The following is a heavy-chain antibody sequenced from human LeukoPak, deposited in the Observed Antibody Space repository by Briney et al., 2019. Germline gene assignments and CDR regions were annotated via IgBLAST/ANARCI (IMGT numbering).Heavy chain of an antibody. V-gene: IGHV3-30*02. CDR2: IRYGGSIK. J-gene: IGHJ4*02. CDR1: GFTFSSYD. Sequence: GGSLRLSCAASGFTFSSYDMHWVRQAQGKGLEWVAFIRYGGSIKYYADSVKGRFTISRDNFKNTLYLQMNSLRAEDTAVYYCAKWRRGGWSLDYWGQGTLVTVSS. CDR3: AKWRRGGWSLDY. D-gene: IGHD6-19*01.